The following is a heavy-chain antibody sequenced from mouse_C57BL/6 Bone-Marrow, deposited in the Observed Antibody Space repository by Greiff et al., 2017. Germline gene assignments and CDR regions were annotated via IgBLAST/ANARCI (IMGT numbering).Heavy chain of an antibody. Sequence: EVQLVESGPELVKPGASVKISCKASGYSFTGYYMNWVKQSPEKSLEWIGEINPSTGGTTYNQKFKAKATLTVDKSSSTAYMQLKSLTSEDSAVYYCARWESRGYFDVWGTGTTVTVSS. V-gene: IGHV1-42*01. CDR1: GYSFTGYY. J-gene: IGHJ1*03. CDR3: ARWESRGYFDV. CDR2: INPSTGGT. D-gene: IGHD4-1*01.